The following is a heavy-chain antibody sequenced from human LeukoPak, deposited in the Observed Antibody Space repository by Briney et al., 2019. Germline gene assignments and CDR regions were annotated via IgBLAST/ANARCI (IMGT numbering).Heavy chain of an antibody. CDR3: ATLYYYDSSGYEAEFDY. D-gene: IGHD3-22*01. CDR1: GGTFSSYA. Sequence: ASVKVSCKASGGTFSSYAISWVRQAPGQGLEWMGGIIPIFGTANYAQKFQGRVTITADESTSTAYMELSSLRSEDTAVYYCATLYYYDSSGYEAEFDYWGQGTLVTVSS. V-gene: IGHV1-69*13. J-gene: IGHJ4*02. CDR2: IIPIFGTA.